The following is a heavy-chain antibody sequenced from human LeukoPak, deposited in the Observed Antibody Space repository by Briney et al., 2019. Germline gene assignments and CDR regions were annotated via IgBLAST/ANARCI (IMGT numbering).Heavy chain of an antibody. D-gene: IGHD2-15*01. V-gene: IGHV3-23*01. Sequence: PGGSLRLSCAASGFTFRSYWMHWVRQAPGKGLVWVSTISSSVGTTYYADSVKGRFTISRDNSKNTLYLQMNSLRAEDTAVYYCAKRLHYYFDYWGQGTLVTVSS. J-gene: IGHJ4*02. CDR3: AKRLHYYFDY. CDR1: GFTFRSYW. CDR2: ISSSVGTT.